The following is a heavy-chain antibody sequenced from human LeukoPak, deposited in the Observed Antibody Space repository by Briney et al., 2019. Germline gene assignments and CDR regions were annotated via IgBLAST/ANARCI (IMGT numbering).Heavy chain of an antibody. Sequence: GSSVKVSCKASGGTFSSYAISWVRQAPGQGLEWMEGIIPIFGTANYAQKFQGRVTITTDESTSTAYMELSSLRSEDTAVYYCAVPILSGSYYGAFDIWGQGTMVTVSS. CDR2: IIPIFGTA. D-gene: IGHD1-26*01. CDR1: GGTFSSYA. V-gene: IGHV1-69*05. J-gene: IGHJ3*02. CDR3: AVPILSGSYYGAFDI.